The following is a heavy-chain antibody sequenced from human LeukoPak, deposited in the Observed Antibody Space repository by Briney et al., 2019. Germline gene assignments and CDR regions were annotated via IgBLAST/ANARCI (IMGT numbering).Heavy chain of an antibody. CDR3: AKGPEPDFDLGYSAPFDY. CDR2: ISGSGGST. V-gene: IGHV3-23*01. J-gene: IGHJ4*02. CDR1: GFTFSSYG. Sequence: TGGSLRLSCAASGFTFSSYGMSWVRQAPGKGLEWVSAISGSGGSTYYADSVKGRFTISRDNSKNTLYLQMNSLRAEDTAVYYCAKGPEPDFDLGYSAPFDYWGQGTLVTVSS. D-gene: IGHD1-14*01.